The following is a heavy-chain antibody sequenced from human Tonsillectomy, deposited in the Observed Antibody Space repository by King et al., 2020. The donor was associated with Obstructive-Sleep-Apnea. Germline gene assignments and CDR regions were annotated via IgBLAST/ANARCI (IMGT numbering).Heavy chain of an antibody. Sequence: QLQESGPGLVKPSETLSLTCTVSGGSISSYYWSWIRQPPGKGLEWIGYIYYSGSTNYNPSLKSRVTISVDTSKNQFSLKLSSVTAADTAVYYCASTLMYCSSTSCLGWFDPWGHGTLVTVSS. CDR3: ASTLMYCSSTSCLGWFDP. D-gene: IGHD2-2*01. J-gene: IGHJ5*02. CDR1: GGSISSYY. CDR2: IYYSGST. V-gene: IGHV4-59*08.